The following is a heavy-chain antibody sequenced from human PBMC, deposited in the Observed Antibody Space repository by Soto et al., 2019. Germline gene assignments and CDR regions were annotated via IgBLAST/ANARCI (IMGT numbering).Heavy chain of an antibody. CDR2: ISAYNGNT. CDR1: GGTFSSYA. D-gene: IGHD6-19*01. J-gene: IGHJ4*02. V-gene: IGHV1-18*01. CDR3: ARGWSGSGVTDY. Sequence: ASVKVSCKASGGTFSSYAISWVRQAPGQGLEWMGWISAYNGNTNYAQKLQGRVTMTTDTSTSTAYMELRSLRSDDTAVYYCARGWSGSGVTDYWGQGTLVTVSS.